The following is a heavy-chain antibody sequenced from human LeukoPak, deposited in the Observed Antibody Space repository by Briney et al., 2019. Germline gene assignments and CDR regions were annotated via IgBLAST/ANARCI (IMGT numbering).Heavy chain of an antibody. CDR2: IHPSTGNP. CDR3: ARAFQSLGGLSLPDY. Sequence: ASVKVSCKASGGSFSSNAISWVGQAPGQGLEWMGWIHPSTGNPTYAQGFTGRFVFSLDTSVSTTYLQISSLKAEDTAVYFCARAFQSLGGLSLPDYWGQGTLVTVSS. V-gene: IGHV7-4-1*02. D-gene: IGHD3-16*02. CDR1: GGSFSSNA. J-gene: IGHJ4*02.